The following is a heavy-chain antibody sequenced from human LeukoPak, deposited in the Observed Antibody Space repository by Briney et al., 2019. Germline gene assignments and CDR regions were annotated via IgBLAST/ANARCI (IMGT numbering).Heavy chain of an antibody. Sequence: PSGTLSLTCTVSGGSISSSSYYWGWIRQPPGKGLEWIGSIYYSGSTYYNPSLKSRVTISVDTSKNQFSLKLSSVTAADTAVYYCARRMDWNYYFDYWGQGTLVTVSS. CDR1: GGSISSSSYY. D-gene: IGHD1-7*01. CDR3: ARRMDWNYYFDY. V-gene: IGHV4-39*01. CDR2: IYYSGST. J-gene: IGHJ4*02.